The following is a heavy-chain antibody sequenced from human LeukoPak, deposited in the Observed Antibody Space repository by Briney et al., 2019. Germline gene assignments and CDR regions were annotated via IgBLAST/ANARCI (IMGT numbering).Heavy chain of an antibody. D-gene: IGHD3-3*01. J-gene: IGHJ5*02. V-gene: IGHV4-59*01. CDR3: ARDLYYDFWSGFDNWFDP. CDR1: GGSIRNYF. CDR2: INYSGGT. Sequence: SETLSLTCTVSGGSIRNYFWSWIRQPPGKGLEWIGYINYSGGTNYNPFLKSRVTISVDTSKKQFSLKLSSVTAADTAVYYCARDLYYDFWSGFDNWFDPWGQGTLVTVSS.